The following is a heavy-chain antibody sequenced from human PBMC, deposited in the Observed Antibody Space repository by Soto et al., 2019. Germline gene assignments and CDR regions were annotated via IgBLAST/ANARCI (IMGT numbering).Heavy chain of an antibody. V-gene: IGHV1-69*01. CDR3: ARGLAAAAGIYYYYGMDV. Sequence: QVQLVQSGAEVKKPGSSVKVSCKASGGTFSSYAMSWVRQAPGQGLEWMGGIIPIVGTANYAQKFQGRVTITADESTSTAYMELSSLRSEDTAVYYCARGLAAAAGIYYYYGMDVWGQGTTVTVSS. J-gene: IGHJ6*02. CDR2: IIPIVGTA. D-gene: IGHD6-13*01. CDR1: GGTFSSYA.